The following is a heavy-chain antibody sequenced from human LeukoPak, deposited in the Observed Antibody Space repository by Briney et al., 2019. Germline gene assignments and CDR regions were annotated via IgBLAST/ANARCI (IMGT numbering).Heavy chain of an antibody. Sequence: GGSLRLSCAASGFTVSDTYMTWVRQAPGRGLEWVSIIYSAGNTYYADSVKGRFTISRDNSKNTLYLQLNSLRAEDTAVYYCARERHLPPRKYYFDYWGQGTLVTVSS. J-gene: IGHJ4*02. V-gene: IGHV3-66*01. CDR1: GFTVSDTY. CDR3: ARERHLPPRKYYFDY. CDR2: IYSAGNT. D-gene: IGHD1-14*01.